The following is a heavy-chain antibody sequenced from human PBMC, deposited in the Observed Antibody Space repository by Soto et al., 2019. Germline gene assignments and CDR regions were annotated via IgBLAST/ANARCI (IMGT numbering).Heavy chain of an antibody. CDR2: ISAYNGNT. CDR3: ARDAAGYCSGGSCYSDDNWFDP. CDR1: GYTFTSYG. V-gene: IGHV1-18*01. J-gene: IGHJ5*02. Sequence: GASVKVSCKASGYTFTSYGISWVRQAPGQGLEWMGWISAYNGNTNYAQKLQGRVTMTTDTSTSTAYMELRSLRSDDTAVYYCARDAAGYCSGGSCYSDDNWFDPWGQGTLVTVSS. D-gene: IGHD2-15*01.